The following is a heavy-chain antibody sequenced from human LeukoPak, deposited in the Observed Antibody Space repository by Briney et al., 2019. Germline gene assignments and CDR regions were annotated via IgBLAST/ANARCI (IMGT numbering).Heavy chain of an antibody. CDR2: IYPGDSDT. D-gene: IGHD3-10*01. J-gene: IGHJ3*02. CDR1: GYSFTSYW. Sequence: GESLKISCKGSGYSFTSYWLGWVRQMPGKGLEWMGIIYPGDSDTRYSPSFQGQVTISADKSISTAYLQWSSLKASDRAMYYCATNTMFRGIHAFDIWGQGTMVTVSS. CDR3: ATNTMFRGIHAFDI. V-gene: IGHV5-51*01.